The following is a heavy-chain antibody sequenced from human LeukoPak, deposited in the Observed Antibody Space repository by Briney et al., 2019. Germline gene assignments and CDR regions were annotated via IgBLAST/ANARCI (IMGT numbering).Heavy chain of an antibody. CDR3: AKSGFHFDC. D-gene: IGHD5-12*01. CDR2: IRQDGGDE. J-gene: IGHJ4*02. Sequence: GGSLRLSCAASGFTFSSYWMSWVRQAPGKGLEWVANIRQDGGDEYYVDSVKGRFTISRDNAKNSLYLQMNSLRAEDTAVYYCAKSGFHFDCWGQGTLVTVSS. V-gene: IGHV3-7*03. CDR1: GFTFSSYW.